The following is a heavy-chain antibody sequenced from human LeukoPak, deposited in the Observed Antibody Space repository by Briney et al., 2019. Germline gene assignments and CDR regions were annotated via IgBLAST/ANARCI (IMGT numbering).Heavy chain of an antibody. CDR1: GFTFSSYW. Sequence: PGGSLRLSCAASGFTFSSYWMSWVRQAPGKGLEWVANIKQDGSEKYYVDSVKGRFTISRDNAKNSLYLQMNSLRAEDTAVYYCASGLHTWSGSGDHAFDIWGQGTMVTVSS. CDR3: ASGLHTWSGSGDHAFDI. J-gene: IGHJ3*02. V-gene: IGHV3-7*01. D-gene: IGHD1-26*01. CDR2: IKQDGSEK.